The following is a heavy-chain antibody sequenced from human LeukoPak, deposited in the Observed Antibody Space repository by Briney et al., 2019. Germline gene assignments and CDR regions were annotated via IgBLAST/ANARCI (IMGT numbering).Heavy chain of an antibody. D-gene: IGHD3-22*01. CDR2: ISSSSSYI. CDR1: GFIFSNYG. V-gene: IGHV3-21*01. CDR3: ARNRNDSSGYFPNDY. J-gene: IGHJ4*02. Sequence: GGSLRLSCAASGFIFSNYGMNWVRQAPGKGLEWVSSISSSSSYIYYADSVKGRFTISRDNAKNSLYLQMNSLRAEDTAVYYCARNRNDSSGYFPNDYWGQGTLVTVSS.